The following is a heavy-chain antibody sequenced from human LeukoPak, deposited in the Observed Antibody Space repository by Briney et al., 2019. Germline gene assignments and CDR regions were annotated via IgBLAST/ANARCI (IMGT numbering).Heavy chain of an antibody. D-gene: IGHD6-13*01. J-gene: IGHJ4*02. V-gene: IGHV3-66*01. CDR1: GFTFSSYW. CDR3: ARSFASWYQDPFDY. Sequence: GGSLRLSCAASGFTFSSYWMHWVRQAPGKGLEWVSVIYSGGSTYYADSVKGRFTISRDNSKNTLYLQMNSLRAEDTAVYYCARSFASWYQDPFDYWGQGTLVTVSS. CDR2: IYSGGST.